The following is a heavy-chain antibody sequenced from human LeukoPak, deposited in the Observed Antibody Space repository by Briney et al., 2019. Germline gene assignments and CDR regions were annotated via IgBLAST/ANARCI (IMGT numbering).Heavy chain of an antibody. Sequence: GGSLRLSCAASGFTLSSYEMNWVRQAPGKGLEWVSYISSSGSTIYYADSVKGRFTISRDNAKNSLYLQMNSLRAEDTAVYYCARETSVTGDAFDIWGQGTMVTVSS. CDR1: GFTLSSYE. J-gene: IGHJ3*02. CDR2: ISSSGSTI. CDR3: ARETSVTGDAFDI. D-gene: IGHD4-17*01. V-gene: IGHV3-48*03.